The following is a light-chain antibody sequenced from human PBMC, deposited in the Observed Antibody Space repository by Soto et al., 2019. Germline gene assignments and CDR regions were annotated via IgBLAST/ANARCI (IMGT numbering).Light chain of an antibody. V-gene: IGLV4-69*01. CDR2: LKGDGSH. J-gene: IGLJ2*01. CDR1: SGHNSYA. CDR3: QTWGSGIRVV. Sequence: QLVLTQSPSASASLGASVKLTCTLSSGHNSYAIAWHQQQPEKGPRFLMKLKGDGSHSKGDGIPDRFSGSSSGAERYLTISSLQSEDEADYYCQTWGSGIRVVFGGGTKLTVL.